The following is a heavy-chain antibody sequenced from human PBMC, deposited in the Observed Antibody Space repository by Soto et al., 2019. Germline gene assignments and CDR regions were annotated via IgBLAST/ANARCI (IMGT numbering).Heavy chain of an antibody. CDR1: GFTFSDYY. J-gene: IGHJ4*02. CDR2: ISGTSDSI. V-gene: IGHV3-11*06. Sequence: GGSLRLSCAASGFTFSDYYMSWIRQVPGKGLEWVAYISGTSDSIPYADSVRARFTISRDNAKNSLYLQMNSLRAEDTALYSCARVAVLTAAGTTDYWGQGTLVTVSS. CDR3: ARVAVLTAAGTTDY. D-gene: IGHD6-13*01.